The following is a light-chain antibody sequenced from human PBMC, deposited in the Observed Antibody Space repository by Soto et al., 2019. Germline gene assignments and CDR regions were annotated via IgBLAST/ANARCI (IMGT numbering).Light chain of an antibody. V-gene: IGKV3-15*01. J-gene: IGKJ2*01. CDR2: GAS. CDR1: QNVSNN. CDR3: QQYNNWPPVT. Sequence: EIVMTQSPATLSVSPGERATLSCRASQNVSNNLAWYQQKPGQTPRLLIYGASTRATGIPVRFSGSGSGTEFTLTISSLQSEDFAVYYCQQYNNWPPVTFGQGTKLEIK.